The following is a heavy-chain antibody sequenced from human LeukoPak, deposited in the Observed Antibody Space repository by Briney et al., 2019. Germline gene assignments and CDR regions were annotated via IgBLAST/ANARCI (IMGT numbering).Heavy chain of an antibody. D-gene: IGHD1-26*01. CDR3: ARAPGGLKNDY. CDR2: IYYSGST. Sequence: SETLSLTCTVSGGSISSYYWSWIRQPPGKGLEWIGYIYYSGSTNYNPSLKSRVTISVDTSKNQFSLKLSSVTAADTAVHYCARAPGGLKNDYWGQGTLVTVSS. V-gene: IGHV4-59*01. CDR1: GGSISSYY. J-gene: IGHJ4*02.